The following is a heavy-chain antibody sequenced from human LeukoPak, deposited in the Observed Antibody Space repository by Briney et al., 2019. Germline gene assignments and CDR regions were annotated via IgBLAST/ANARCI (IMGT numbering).Heavy chain of an antibody. CDR1: GLTFRSYG. D-gene: IGHD4-23*01. J-gene: IGHJ4*02. Sequence: QPGGSLRLSCAASGLTFRSYGMNWVRQAPGKGLEWVSAISGSAGSTYYADSVKGRFTISRDNSKNTLYLQMNSLRAEDTAVYYCAKDQNDYGGNSGSFDYWGQGTLVTVSS. CDR2: ISGSAGST. CDR3: AKDQNDYGGNSGSFDY. V-gene: IGHV3-23*01.